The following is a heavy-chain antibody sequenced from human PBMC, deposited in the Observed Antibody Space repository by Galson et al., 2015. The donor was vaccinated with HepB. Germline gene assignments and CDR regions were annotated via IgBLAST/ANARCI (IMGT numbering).Heavy chain of an antibody. CDR3: ARAIAVAGTGGDY. Sequence: SVKVSCKASGGTFSSYTISWVRQAPGQGLEWMGRIIPILGIANYAQKFQGRVTITADKSTSTAYMELSSLRSEDTAVYYCARAIAVAGTGGDYWGQGTLVTVSS. CDR1: GGTFSSYT. J-gene: IGHJ4*02. D-gene: IGHD6-19*01. CDR2: IIPILGIA. V-gene: IGHV1-69*02.